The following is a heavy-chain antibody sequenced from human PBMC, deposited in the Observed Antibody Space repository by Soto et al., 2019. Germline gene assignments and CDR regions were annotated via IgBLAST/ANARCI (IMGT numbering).Heavy chain of an antibody. Sequence: QVQLLQSGAEVKKPGASVKVSCKASGYTFTSYAMHWVRQAPGQRLEWMGWINAGNGNTKYSQKFQGRVTITRDTSASTVYMELSSLRSEDTAVYYCAGDLGVGAASDYWGQGTLVSVSS. CDR2: INAGNGNT. CDR3: AGDLGVGAASDY. J-gene: IGHJ4*02. CDR1: GYTFTSYA. D-gene: IGHD1-26*01. V-gene: IGHV1-3*01.